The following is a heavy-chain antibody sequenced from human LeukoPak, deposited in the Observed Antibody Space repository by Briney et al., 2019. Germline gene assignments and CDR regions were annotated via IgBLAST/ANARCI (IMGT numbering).Heavy chain of an antibody. CDR3: ARRVNGYTTGWSSGLFDY. D-gene: IGHD6-19*01. V-gene: IGHV2-5*02. CDR1: GFSLRTRGVG. CDR2: IYWDDDK. Sequence: ESGPTLVKPTQTLTLTCTFSGFSLRTRGVGVGWTRQSPGKALEWLAFIYWDDDKRYNPSLQNRLAIIKDTSKNQVVLIMTNVDPADTATYYCARRVNGYTTGWSSGLFDYWGQGTLVIVSS. J-gene: IGHJ4*02.